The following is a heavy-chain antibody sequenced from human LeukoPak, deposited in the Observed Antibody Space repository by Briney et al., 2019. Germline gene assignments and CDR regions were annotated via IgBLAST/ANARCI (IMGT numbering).Heavy chain of an antibody. CDR1: GYTFSSYD. D-gene: IGHD3-10*01. CDR2: MNPNSGNT. V-gene: IGHV1-8*01. CDR3: ARGRGGRGSGRQYNWFDP. Sequence: ASVKVSCKASGYTFSSYDINWVRQATGQGLEWMGWMNPNSGNTGYAQKFQGRVTMTRKTSRSTAYMELSSRRDEDTAVYYCARGRGGRGSGRQYNWFDPWGQGTLVTVSS. J-gene: IGHJ5*02.